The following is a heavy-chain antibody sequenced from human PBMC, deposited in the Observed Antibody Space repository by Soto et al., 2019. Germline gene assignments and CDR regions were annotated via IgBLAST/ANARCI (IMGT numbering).Heavy chain of an antibody. J-gene: IGHJ5*02. D-gene: IGHD3-22*01. Sequence: SETLSLTCTVSSGSISSYYWSWLRQPPGKGLEWIGYIFYSGSTNSNPSLKSRVTISVDTSKNQFSLKLVSVTAADTAVYYCARGLASFYDSSGSPNWFDPWGQGTLVT. CDR2: IFYSGST. CDR1: SGSISSYY. CDR3: ARGLASFYDSSGSPNWFDP. V-gene: IGHV4-59*12.